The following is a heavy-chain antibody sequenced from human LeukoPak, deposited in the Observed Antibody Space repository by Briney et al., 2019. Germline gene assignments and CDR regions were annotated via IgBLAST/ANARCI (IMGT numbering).Heavy chain of an antibody. CDR2: ISSNGGST. J-gene: IGHJ4*02. CDR3: VKDGVGCSSTSCYVGGVYYFDY. Sequence: GGSLRLSCSASGFTFSGYAMHWVRQAPGKGLEYVSAISSNGGSTYYADSVKGRFTISRDNSKNTLYLQMSSLRAEDTAVYYCVKDGVGCSSTSCYVGGVYYFDYWGQGTLVTVSS. CDR1: GFTFSGYA. V-gene: IGHV3-64D*06. D-gene: IGHD2-2*01.